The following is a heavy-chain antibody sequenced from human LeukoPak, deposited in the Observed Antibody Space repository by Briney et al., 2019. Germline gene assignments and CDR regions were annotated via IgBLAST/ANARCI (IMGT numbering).Heavy chain of an antibody. CDR2: INHSGST. J-gene: IGHJ4*02. Sequence: SETLSLTCTVYGGSFSGYYWSWIRQPPGKGLEWIGEINHSGSTNYNPSLKSRVTISVDTSKNQFSLKLSSVTAADTAVYYCARFLAYYDFWSGYRYFDYWGQGTLVTVSS. CDR3: ARFLAYYDFWSGYRYFDY. V-gene: IGHV4-34*01. D-gene: IGHD3-3*01. CDR1: GGSFSGYY.